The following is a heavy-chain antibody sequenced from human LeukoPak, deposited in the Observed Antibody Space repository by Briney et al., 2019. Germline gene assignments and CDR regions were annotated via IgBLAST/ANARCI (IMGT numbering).Heavy chain of an antibody. CDR2: INRDGSER. V-gene: IGHV3-7*01. J-gene: IGHJ4*02. Sequence: GGSLRLSCAASGFTFSNYWMTWVRQAPGKGLEWVANINRDGSERYYADSVKGRFTISRDNARNSVYLQMNSLRVEDTAVYYCARDPVEWELLLDCWGQGTLVTVSS. CDR3: ARDPVEWELLLDC. D-gene: IGHD1-26*01. CDR1: GFTFSNYW.